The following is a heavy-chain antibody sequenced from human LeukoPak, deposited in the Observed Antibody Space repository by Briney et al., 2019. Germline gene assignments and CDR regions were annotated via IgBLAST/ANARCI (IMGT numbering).Heavy chain of an antibody. CDR2: ITGSGGNT. D-gene: IGHD6-13*01. V-gene: IGHV3-23*01. Sequence: PGGSLRLSCAASRFTFSNFAMSWVRQAPGMGLEWVSVITGSGGNTYYADSVKGRFTISKDNSKNTVYLQMSSLRVDDTAVYYCAKAASSSWPSYYYGMDVWGQGTTVTVSS. CDR3: AKAASSSWPSYYYGMDV. CDR1: RFTFSNFA. J-gene: IGHJ6*02.